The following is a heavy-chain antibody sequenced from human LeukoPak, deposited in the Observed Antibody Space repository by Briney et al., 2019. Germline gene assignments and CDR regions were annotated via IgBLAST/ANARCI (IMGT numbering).Heavy chain of an antibody. CDR1: GFTFSDYW. J-gene: IGHJ4*02. CDR3: ARATIFGVVSTLGPLDS. CDR2: IKEDGSET. D-gene: IGHD3-3*01. V-gene: IGHV3-7*01. Sequence: GGSLRLSCAASGFTFSDYWMTWVRQAPGRGLECMANIKEDGSETYYVDSVEGRFTISRDNAKNSLYLQMNSLRAEDTAVYYCARATIFGVVSTLGPLDSWGQGTLVTVSS.